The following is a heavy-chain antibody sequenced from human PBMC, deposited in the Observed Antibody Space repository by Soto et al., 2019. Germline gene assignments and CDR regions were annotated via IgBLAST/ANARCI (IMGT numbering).Heavy chain of an antibody. CDR1: GGSISSGDYY. J-gene: IGHJ4*02. V-gene: IGHV4-30-4*01. Sequence: QVHLQESGPGLVKPSQTLSLTCTVSGGSISSGDYYWSWIRQPPGKGLEWIGYIYYSGSTYYNLPLRRQVTISVHTSKYQFSLKLGSVTAADTAVYYCARGEKMGASHFDYWGQGTLVTVSS. CDR2: IYYSGST. D-gene: IGHD1-26*01. CDR3: ARGEKMGASHFDY.